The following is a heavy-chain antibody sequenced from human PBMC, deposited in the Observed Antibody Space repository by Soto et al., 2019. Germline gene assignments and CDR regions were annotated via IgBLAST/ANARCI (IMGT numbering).Heavy chain of an antibody. Sequence: GGSLRLSCAASGFTVSSNYMSWVRQAPGKGLEWVSVIYSGGSTYYADSVKGRFTISRDNSKNTLYLQMNSLRAEDTAVYYCARDGSLGGWYVDYWGQGTLVTVPS. J-gene: IGHJ4*02. V-gene: IGHV3-53*01. D-gene: IGHD6-19*01. CDR3: ARDGSLGGWYVDY. CDR1: GFTVSSNY. CDR2: IYSGGST.